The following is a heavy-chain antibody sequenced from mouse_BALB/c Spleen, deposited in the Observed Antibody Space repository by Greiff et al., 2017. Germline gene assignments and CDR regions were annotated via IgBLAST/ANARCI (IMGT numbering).Heavy chain of an antibody. V-gene: IGHV1-18*01. CDR2: INPNNGGT. J-gene: IGHJ3*01. Sequence: VQLQQSGPELVKPGATVKIPCKASGYTFTDYNMDWVKQSHGKSLEWIGDINPNNGGTIYNQKFKGKATLTVDKSSSTAYMELRSLTSEDTAVYYCATGGPSTMITTFAYWGQGTLVTVSA. D-gene: IGHD2-4*01. CDR1: GYTFTDYN. CDR3: ATGGPSTMITTFAY.